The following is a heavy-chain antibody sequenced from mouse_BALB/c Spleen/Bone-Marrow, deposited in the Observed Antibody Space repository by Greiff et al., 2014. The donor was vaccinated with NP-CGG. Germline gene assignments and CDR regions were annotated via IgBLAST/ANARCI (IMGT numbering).Heavy chain of an antibody. CDR1: GFNIKDTY. Sequence: EVMLVESGAELVKPGASVKLSCTASGFNIKDTYMHWVKQRPEQGLEWIGRIDTANGNTKYDPKFQGKATITAGTSSNTAYLQLSSLTSEDTAVYYCARYGNGLMDYGGQGTSVAVSS. V-gene: IGHV14-3*02. CDR2: IDTANGNT. D-gene: IGHD2-1*01. CDR3: ARYGNGLMDY. J-gene: IGHJ4*01.